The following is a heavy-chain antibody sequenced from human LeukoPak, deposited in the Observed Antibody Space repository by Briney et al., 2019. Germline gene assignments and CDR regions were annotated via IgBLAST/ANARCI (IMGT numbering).Heavy chain of an antibody. CDR2: IWYDGSNK. V-gene: IGHV3-33*08. CDR1: GFTFSSYG. CDR3: ARFSGYDYFDY. D-gene: IGHD5-12*01. Sequence: SGGSLRLSCAASGFTFSSYGMHWVRQAPGKGLEWVAVIWYDGSNKYYADSVKGRFTISRDNSKNTLYLQMNSLRAEDTAVYYCARFSGYDYFDYWGQGTLVTVSS. J-gene: IGHJ4*02.